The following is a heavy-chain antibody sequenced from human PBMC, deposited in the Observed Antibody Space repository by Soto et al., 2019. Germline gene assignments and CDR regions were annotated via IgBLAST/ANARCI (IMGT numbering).Heavy chain of an antibody. J-gene: IGHJ4*02. D-gene: IGHD3-22*01. CDR3: AKIEYYYDSSGYYEIEY. CDR1: GFTFSSYA. V-gene: IGHV3-23*01. Sequence: GGSLRLSCAASGFTFSSYAMSWVRQAPGKGLEWVSAISGSGGSTYYADPVKGRFTISRDNSKNTLYLQMNSLRAEDTAVYYCAKIEYYYDSSGYYEIEYWGQGTQVTVSS. CDR2: ISGSGGST.